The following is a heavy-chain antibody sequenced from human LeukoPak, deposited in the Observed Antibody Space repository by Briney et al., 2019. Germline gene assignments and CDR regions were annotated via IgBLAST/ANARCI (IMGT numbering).Heavy chain of an antibody. CDR2: ISYDGSNK. Sequence: GGSLRLSCAASGFTFSSYAMHWVRQAPGNGLEWVAVISYDGSNKYYADSVKGRFTISRDNSKNTLYLQMNSLRAEDTAVYYCARVLADGKIYYYYYGMDVWGQGTTVTVSS. D-gene: IGHD6-6*01. CDR1: GFTFSSYA. V-gene: IGHV3-30-3*01. J-gene: IGHJ6*02. CDR3: ARVLADGKIYYYYYGMDV.